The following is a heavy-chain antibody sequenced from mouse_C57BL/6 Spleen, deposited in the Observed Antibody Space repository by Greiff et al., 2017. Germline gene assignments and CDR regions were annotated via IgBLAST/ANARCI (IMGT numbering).Heavy chain of an antibody. J-gene: IGHJ4*01. V-gene: IGHV1-80*01. CDR1: GYAFSSYW. CDR2: IYPGDGDT. D-gene: IGHD1-1*01. Sequence: VQLVESGAELVKPGASVKISCKASGYAFSSYWMNWVKQRPGKGLEWIGQIYPGDGDTNYNGKFKGKATLTADKSSSTAYMQLSSLTSEDSAVYFCARRGVDAMDYWGQGTSVTVSS. CDR3: ARRGVDAMDY.